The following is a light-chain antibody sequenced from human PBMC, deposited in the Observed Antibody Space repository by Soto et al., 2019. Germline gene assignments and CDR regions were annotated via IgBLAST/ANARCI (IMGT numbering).Light chain of an antibody. Sequence: EIVLTQSPGTLSLSPGERATLSCMASQSVSSSYLAWYQQKPGQAPRLLIYGASSRATGIPDRFSGSGSGTDFPLTISRLEPEDFAVYYCQQYGSSSFTFGPGTKVDIK. J-gene: IGKJ3*01. V-gene: IGKV3-20*01. CDR3: QQYGSSSFT. CDR1: QSVSSSY. CDR2: GAS.